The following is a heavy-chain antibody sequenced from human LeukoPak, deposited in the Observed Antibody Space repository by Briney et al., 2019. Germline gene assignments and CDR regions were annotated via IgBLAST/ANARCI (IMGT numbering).Heavy chain of an antibody. D-gene: IGHD6-19*01. V-gene: IGHV4-61*01. Sequence: SETLSLTCTVSGGSVSSGSYYWSWIRQPPGKGLEWIGYIYYSGSTDYNPSLKSRVTISVDTSKNQFSLKLSSVTAADTAVYYWARGISSGCPRAVGYGGKGPLVPVSS. CDR3: ARGISSGCPRAVGY. J-gene: IGHJ4*02. CDR2: IYYSGST. CDR1: GGSVSSGSYY.